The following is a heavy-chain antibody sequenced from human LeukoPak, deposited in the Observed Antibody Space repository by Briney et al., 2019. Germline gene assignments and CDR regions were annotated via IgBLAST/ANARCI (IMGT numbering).Heavy chain of an antibody. J-gene: IGHJ1*01. D-gene: IGHD6-13*01. CDR1: GFTFSNYG. Sequence: GGSLRLSCAASGFTFSNYGMQWVRQAPGKGLEWVAVISYDASTKYYADSVKGRFTISRDNSKSTLYLQMSSLKAEDTAVYYCAKESSIRSCGAYFPHWGQGTLVTVSS. CDR2: ISYDASTK. CDR3: AKESSIRSCGAYFPH. V-gene: IGHV3-30*18.